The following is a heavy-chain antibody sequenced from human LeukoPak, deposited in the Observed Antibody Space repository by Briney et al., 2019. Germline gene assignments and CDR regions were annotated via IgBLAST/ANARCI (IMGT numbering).Heavy chain of an antibody. J-gene: IGHJ5*02. V-gene: IGHV4-59*01. CDR1: GRSISTSY. CDR3: ARRDRDILTGSEWFDP. D-gene: IGHD3-9*01. Sequence: PSQTLSLTWTVAGRSISTSYWSWIRQPPGKGMEWIGYIYYSGSTTYNHSLNSCVTISVDTSKYQFSLKLTSVTAADTAVYYCARRDRDILTGSEWFDPWGQGTLVTVSS. CDR2: IYYSGST.